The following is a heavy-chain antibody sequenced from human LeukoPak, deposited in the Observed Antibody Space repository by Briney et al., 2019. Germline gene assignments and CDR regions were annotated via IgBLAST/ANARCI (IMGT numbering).Heavy chain of an antibody. CDR1: GFSFSGYD. D-gene: IGHD2-15*01. CDR2: ISYDGSNK. J-gene: IGHJ6*02. Sequence: GRSLRLSCAASGFSFSGYDMHWVRQAPGKGLEWVAVISYDGSNKYYADSVKGRFTISRDNSKNTLYLQMNSLRAEDTAVYYCAKSSGGGGSMDVWGQGTTVTVSS. CDR3: AKSSGGGGSMDV. V-gene: IGHV3-30*18.